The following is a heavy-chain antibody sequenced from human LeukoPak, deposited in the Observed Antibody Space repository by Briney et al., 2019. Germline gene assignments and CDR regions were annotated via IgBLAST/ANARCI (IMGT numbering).Heavy chain of an antibody. J-gene: IGHJ4*02. Sequence: GGSLRLSCAASGFTFSSYWMHWVRQAPGKGLVWVSRINTDGSSTSYADSVKGRFTISRDNAKNTLYLQMNSLRAEDTAVYYCARDPPGPYGGNSNDDYWSQGTLVTVSS. D-gene: IGHD4-23*01. CDR1: GFTFSSYW. CDR2: INTDGSST. V-gene: IGHV3-74*01. CDR3: ARDPPGPYGGNSNDDY.